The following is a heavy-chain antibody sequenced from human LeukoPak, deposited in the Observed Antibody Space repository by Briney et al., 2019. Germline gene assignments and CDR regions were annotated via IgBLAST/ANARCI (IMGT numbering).Heavy chain of an antibody. V-gene: IGHV3-9*01. CDR3: ARSSDYDFWSVKDFDI. J-gene: IGHJ3*02. CDR2: ISWNSGSI. CDR1: GFTFDDYA. Sequence: GGSLRLSCAASGFTFDDYAMHWVRQIPGKGLEWVSGISWNSGSIAYADSVKGRFTISRDNAKNSLYLQMNSLRAEDTAVYYCARSSDYDFWSVKDFDIWGQGTMVTVSS. D-gene: IGHD3-3*01.